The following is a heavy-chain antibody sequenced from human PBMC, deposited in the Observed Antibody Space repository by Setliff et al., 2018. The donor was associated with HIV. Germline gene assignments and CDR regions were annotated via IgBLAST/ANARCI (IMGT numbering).Heavy chain of an antibody. CDR3: ARESGYTGGWGYGATYNYYMDV. CDR2: ISYVGSNR. CDR1: GITFSSHG. J-gene: IGHJ6*03. V-gene: IGHV3-30*01. D-gene: IGHD6-19*01. Sequence: GGSMRLSCAASGITFSSHGMHWVRQAPGKGLEWVAVISYVGSNRYYADSVKGRFTISRDNSKNTLYLQMNSLRAEDTAVYYCARESGYTGGWGYGATYNYYMDVWGKGTTVTVSS.